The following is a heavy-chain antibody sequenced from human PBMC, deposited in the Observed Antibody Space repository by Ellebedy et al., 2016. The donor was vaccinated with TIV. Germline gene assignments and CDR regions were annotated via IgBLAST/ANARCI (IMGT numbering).Heavy chain of an antibody. CDR1: GYTFTGYY. V-gene: IGHV1-2*02. CDR2: INPNSGGT. CDR3: ARDTSLVKYQLLWDY. Sequence: AASVKVSCKASGYTFTGYYMHWVRQAPGQGLKWMGWINPNSGGTNYAQKFQGRVTMTRDTSISTAYMELSRLRSDDTAVYYCARDTSLVKYQLLWDYWGQGTLVTVSS. D-gene: IGHD2-2*01. J-gene: IGHJ4*02.